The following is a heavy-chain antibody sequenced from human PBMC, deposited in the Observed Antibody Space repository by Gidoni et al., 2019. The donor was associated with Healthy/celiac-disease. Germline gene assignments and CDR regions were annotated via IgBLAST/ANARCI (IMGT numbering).Heavy chain of an antibody. Sequence: EVQLVQSGAAVKTPGEALKIYCKGSGYSLTSYWNGRVRQMPGKGLEWRGIISPGDSDTRYSPSFQGQVTISADKSISTAYLQWSSLKASDTAMYYCARHQYYYGSGRTDLGDAFDIWGQGTMVTVSS. CDR2: ISPGDSDT. V-gene: IGHV5-51*01. J-gene: IGHJ3*02. CDR3: ARHQYYYGSGRTDLGDAFDI. D-gene: IGHD3-10*01. CDR1: GYSLTSYW.